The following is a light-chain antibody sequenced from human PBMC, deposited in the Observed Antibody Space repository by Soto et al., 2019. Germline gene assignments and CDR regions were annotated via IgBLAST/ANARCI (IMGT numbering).Light chain of an antibody. CDR1: QSVSSSY. V-gene: IGKV3-20*01. J-gene: IGKJ5*01. CDR3: MQYGSSYV. Sequence: EIVLTQSPGTLSLSPGERATLSCRASQSVSSSYLAWYQQKPGQAPRLLIYGASSRPTGIPDRFSGSGSGTEFCREIISLASDEFAVYFGMQYGSSYVLGQGTRLEIK. CDR2: GAS.